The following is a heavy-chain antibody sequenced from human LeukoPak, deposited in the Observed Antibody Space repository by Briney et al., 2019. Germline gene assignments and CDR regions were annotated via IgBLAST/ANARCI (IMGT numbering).Heavy chain of an antibody. V-gene: IGHV1-3*01. CDR1: GYTFTDYT. Sequence: GASVNVSCKASGYTFTDYTMHWLRQAPGQRLDWMGWINGGSGNTKYSPEFQGRVTITRDTSASTAYMELSSLRSDDTAVYYCARDGQHYYDSSGSSDGMDVWGQGTTVTVSS. D-gene: IGHD3-22*01. CDR2: INGGSGNT. CDR3: ARDGQHYYDSSGSSDGMDV. J-gene: IGHJ6*02.